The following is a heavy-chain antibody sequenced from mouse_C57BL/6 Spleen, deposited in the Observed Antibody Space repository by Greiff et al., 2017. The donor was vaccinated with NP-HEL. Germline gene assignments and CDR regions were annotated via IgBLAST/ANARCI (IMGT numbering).Heavy chain of an antibody. V-gene: IGHV6-3*01. CDR3: TLYYYGSSPYWYFDV. J-gene: IGHJ1*03. D-gene: IGHD1-1*01. Sequence: EVQVVESGGGLVQPGGSMKLSCVASGFTFSNYWMNWVRQSPEKGLEWVAQIRLKSDNYATHYAESVKGRFTISRDDSKSSVYLQMNNLRAEDTGIYYCTLYYYGSSPYWYFDVWGTGTTVTVSS. CDR2: IRLKSDNYAT. CDR1: GFTFSNYW.